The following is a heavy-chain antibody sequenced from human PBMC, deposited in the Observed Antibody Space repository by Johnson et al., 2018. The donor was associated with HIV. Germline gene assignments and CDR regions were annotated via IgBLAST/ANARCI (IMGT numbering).Heavy chain of an antibody. CDR3: ASSITGAHRGAFDI. V-gene: IGHV3-66*01. Sequence: VQLVESGGGLVQPGGSLRLSCAASGFTLSNYWMTWVRQAPGKGLEWVSVIYSGGSTYYADSVKGRFTISRDNFKNTVNLQMNSLRAGETAGYYCASSITGAHRGAFDIWGQGTLVTVSS. CDR2: IYSGGST. CDR1: GFTLSNYW. D-gene: IGHD1-20*01. J-gene: IGHJ3*02.